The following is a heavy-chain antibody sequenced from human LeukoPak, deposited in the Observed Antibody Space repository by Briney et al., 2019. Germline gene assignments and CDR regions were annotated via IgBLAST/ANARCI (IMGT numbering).Heavy chain of an antibody. CDR1: GGSISSSSYY. D-gene: IGHD3-22*01. Sequence: SETLSLTCTVSGGSISSSSYYWGWIRQPPGKGLEWIGSIYYSGSTYYNPSLKSRVTISIDTSKNQFSLKLSSVTAADTVVYYCARVLSSSGYYAPFDYWGQGTLVTVSS. J-gene: IGHJ4*02. CDR2: IYYSGST. V-gene: IGHV4-39*07. CDR3: ARVLSSSGYYAPFDY.